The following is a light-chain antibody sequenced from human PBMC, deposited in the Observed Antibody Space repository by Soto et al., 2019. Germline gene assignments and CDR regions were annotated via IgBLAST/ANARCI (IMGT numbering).Light chain of an antibody. Sequence: EIVLTQSPGTLSVSPGERATLSCRASQSVSSIYLAWYQQKPGQAPRLLIYGASSRATGIPDRFSGSGSGTDFTLTISRLEPEDFAVYYCQQYDNTPLTFGGGTKVEIK. CDR1: QSVSSIY. CDR3: QQYDNTPLT. J-gene: IGKJ4*01. CDR2: GAS. V-gene: IGKV3-20*01.